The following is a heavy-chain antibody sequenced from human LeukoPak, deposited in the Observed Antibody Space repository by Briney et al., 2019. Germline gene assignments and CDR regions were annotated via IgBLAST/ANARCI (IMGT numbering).Heavy chain of an antibody. CDR3: AKDRGSGSYHMGGFDY. CDR1: GFTFDDYT. J-gene: IGHJ4*02. CDR2: ISWDGGST. V-gene: IGHV3-43*01. Sequence: GGSLRLSCAASGFTFDDYTMHWVRQAPGKGLEWVSLISWDGGSTYYADSVKGRFTISRDNSKNSLYLQMNRLRTEDTALYYCAKDRGSGSYHMGGFDYWGQGTLVTVSS. D-gene: IGHD3-10*01.